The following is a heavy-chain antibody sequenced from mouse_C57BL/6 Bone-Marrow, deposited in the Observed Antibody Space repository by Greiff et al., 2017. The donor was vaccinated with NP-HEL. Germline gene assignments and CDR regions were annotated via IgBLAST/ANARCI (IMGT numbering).Heavy chain of an antibody. Sequence: EVQLMESGGGLVKPGGSLKLSCAASGFTFSSYAMSWVRQTPEKRLEWVATISDGGSYTYYPDNVKGRFTISRDNATNNLYLQMSHLKSEDTAMYSCASDPPYYYSSGDWDFDVWGTGTTVTVSS. V-gene: IGHV5-4*01. CDR2: ISDGGSYT. CDR3: ASDPPYYYSSGDWDFDV. D-gene: IGHD1-1*01. J-gene: IGHJ1*03. CDR1: GFTFSSYA.